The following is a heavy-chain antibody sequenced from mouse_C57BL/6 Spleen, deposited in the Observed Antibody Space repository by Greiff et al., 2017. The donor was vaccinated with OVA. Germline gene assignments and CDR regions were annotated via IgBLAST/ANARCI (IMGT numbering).Heavy chain of an antibody. CDR3: AREVTTNAMDY. V-gene: IGHV5-4*01. D-gene: IGHD2-5*01. J-gene: IGHJ4*01. Sequence: EVQRVESGGGLVKPGGSLKLSCAASGFTFSSYAMSWVRQTPGKRLEWVATISDGGSYTYYPDNVKGRFTISRDNAKNNLYLQMSHLKSEDTAMYYCAREVTTNAMDYWGQGTSVTVSA. CDR1: GFTFSSYA. CDR2: ISDGGSYT.